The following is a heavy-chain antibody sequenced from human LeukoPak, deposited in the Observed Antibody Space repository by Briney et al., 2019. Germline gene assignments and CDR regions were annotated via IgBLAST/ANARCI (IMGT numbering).Heavy chain of an antibody. J-gene: IGHJ4*02. CDR2: ISSSSSTI. V-gene: IGHV3-48*02. CDR3: ARDGGKGGNSDY. D-gene: IGHD2-15*01. CDR1: GFSFNDAW. Sequence: GGSLRLSCAASGFSFNDAWMSWVRQAPGKGLEWVSYISSSSSTIFYADSVKGRFTISRDNAKNSLYLQMNSLRDEDTAVYYCARDGGKGGNSDYWGQGTLVTVSS.